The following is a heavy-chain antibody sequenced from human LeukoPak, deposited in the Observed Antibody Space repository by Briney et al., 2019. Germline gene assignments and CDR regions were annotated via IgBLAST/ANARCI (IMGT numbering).Heavy chain of an antibody. CDR2: IYYSGST. D-gene: IGHD1-7*01. CDR3: ARSRRNTQGGELGDY. V-gene: IGHV4-39*01. J-gene: IGHJ4*02. CDR1: GGSISSSSYY. Sequence: PSETLSLTCTVSGGSISSSSYYWGWIRQPPGKGLEWIGSIYYSGSTYYNPSLKSRVTISVDTSKNQFSLKLSSVTAADTAVYYCARSRRNTQGGELGDYWGQGTLVTVSS.